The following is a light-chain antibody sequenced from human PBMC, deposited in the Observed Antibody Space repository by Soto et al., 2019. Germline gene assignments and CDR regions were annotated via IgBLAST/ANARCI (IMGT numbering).Light chain of an antibody. V-gene: IGKV1-5*03. J-gene: IGKJ1*01. Sequence: DIQLTQFPSTLSASVGDRVTITCRASESVVAWLAWYQQKPGKAPNLLIYKTSTSESGVPSRFSGSGSGTQFTLTISDLQPDDFATYYCQHYHNYPWTFGQGTTVEIK. CDR3: QHYHNYPWT. CDR2: KTS. CDR1: ESVVAW.